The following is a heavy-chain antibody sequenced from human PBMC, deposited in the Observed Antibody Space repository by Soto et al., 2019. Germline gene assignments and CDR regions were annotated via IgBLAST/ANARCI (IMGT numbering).Heavy chain of an antibody. D-gene: IGHD3-10*01. CDR1: GGSISSGDYY. CDR3: AREEVAYFGSGSHNWFDP. V-gene: IGHV4-30-4*01. CDR2: IYYSGST. J-gene: IGHJ5*02. Sequence: SETLSLTCTVSGGSISSGDYYWSWIRQPPGKGLEWIGYIYYSGSTYYNPSLKSRVTISVDTSKSQFSLKLASVTAADTAMYYCAREEVAYFGSGSHNWFDPWGQGTLVTVSS.